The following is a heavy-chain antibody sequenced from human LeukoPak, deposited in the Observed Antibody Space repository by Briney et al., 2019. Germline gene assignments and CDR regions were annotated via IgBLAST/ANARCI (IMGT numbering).Heavy chain of an antibody. CDR1: GFTCSNYG. V-gene: IGHV3-30*18. CDR3: AKDPYRVIVATGNYLDP. D-gene: IGHD2-21*01. Sequence: GTSLRLSCATSGFTCSNYGMHWVRQAPGKGLAWVAVISNDGSNIQYADSAKGRFTISRDNSKNTVYLQMNSLRSEDTAVYYCAKDPYRVIVATGNYLDPWGQGTLVTVSS. CDR2: ISNDGSNI. J-gene: IGHJ5*02.